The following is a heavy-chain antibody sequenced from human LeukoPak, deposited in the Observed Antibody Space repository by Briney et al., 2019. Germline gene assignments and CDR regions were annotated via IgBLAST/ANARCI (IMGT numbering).Heavy chain of an antibody. CDR1: GGSFSGYY. V-gene: IGHV4-34*01. Sequence: PSETLSLTCAVYGGSFSGYYWNWIRQPPGKGLEWIGEINHSGSTNNNPSPKRRVPISVGTSKNQFPLKLSSVPGADTAGYYCARIPGGWFDPWGEGTLVTVSS. CDR2: INHSGST. J-gene: IGHJ5*02. D-gene: IGHD3-10*01. CDR3: ARIPGGWFDP.